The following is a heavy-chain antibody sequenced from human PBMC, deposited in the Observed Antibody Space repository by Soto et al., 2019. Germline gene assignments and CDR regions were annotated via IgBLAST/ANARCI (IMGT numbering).Heavy chain of an antibody. D-gene: IGHD3-3*02. J-gene: IGHJ4*02. CDR3: ARIGFLEWSSPYYFDY. CDR1: GFTFSSYS. Sequence: GGSLRLSCAASGFTFSSYSMNWVRQAPGKGLEWVSYISSSSSTIYYADSVKGRFTISRDNAKNSLYPQMNSLRDEDTAVYYCARIGFLEWSSPYYFDYWGQGTLVTVSS. CDR2: ISSSSSTI. V-gene: IGHV3-48*02.